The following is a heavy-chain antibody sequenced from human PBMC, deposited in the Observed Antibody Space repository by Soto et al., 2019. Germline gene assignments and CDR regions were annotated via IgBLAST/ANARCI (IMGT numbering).Heavy chain of an antibody. CDR2: IWYDGSNK. Sequence: GGSLRLSCAASGFTFSSYGMHWVRQAPGKGLEWVAVIWYDGSNKYYADSVKGRFTISRDNSKNTLYLQMNSLRAEDTAVYYCAKGTTGTPDDAFDIWGQGTMVTVSS. CDR3: AKGTTGTPDDAFDI. J-gene: IGHJ3*02. V-gene: IGHV3-30*02. CDR1: GFTFSSYG. D-gene: IGHD1-1*01.